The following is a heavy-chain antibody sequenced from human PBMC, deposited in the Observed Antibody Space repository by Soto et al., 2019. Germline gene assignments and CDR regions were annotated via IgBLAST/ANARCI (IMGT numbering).Heavy chain of an antibody. D-gene: IGHD2-15*01. V-gene: IGHV3-48*02. CDR3: ARDWDIVILSVPIPNYNYGMDV. CDR1: GFTFSAYA. CDR2: ISSRSDTL. J-gene: IGHJ6*02. Sequence: GGSLRLSCEGSGFTFSAYAMNWVRQAPGKGLEWVSYISSRSDTLYYADFVKGRFTISRDNAKNSVYLQVNNLRDEDTAVYYCARDWDIVILSVPIPNYNYGMDVWGQGTTVTVSS.